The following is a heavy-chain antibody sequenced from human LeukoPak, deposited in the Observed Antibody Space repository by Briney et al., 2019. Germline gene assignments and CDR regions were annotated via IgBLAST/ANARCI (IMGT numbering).Heavy chain of an antibody. CDR3: AKTSYSPIPLRDPVDI. CDR2: ISWNSGSI. D-gene: IGHD1-26*01. V-gene: IGHV3-9*01. J-gene: IGHJ3*02. CDR1: GFTFDDYA. Sequence: GRSLRLSCAASGFTFDDYAMHWVRQAPGKGLEWVSGISWNSGSIGYADSVKGRFTISRDNAKNSLYLQMNSLSAEDTALYYCAKTSYSPIPLRDPVDIWGHGTMVTGSS.